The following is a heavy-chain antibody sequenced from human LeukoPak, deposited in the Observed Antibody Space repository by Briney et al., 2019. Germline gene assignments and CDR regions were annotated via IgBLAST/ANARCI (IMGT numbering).Heavy chain of an antibody. CDR3: ARVGGTVVTPPFL. CDR2: ISSSSSSI. Sequence: GGSLRLSCAASGFTFSSYSMNWVRQAPGKGLEWVSYISSSSSSIYYADSVKGRFTISRDNAKNSLYLQMNSLRAEDTAVYYCARVGGTVVTPPFLWGQGTLVTVSS. D-gene: IGHD4-23*01. J-gene: IGHJ4*02. CDR1: GFTFSSYS. V-gene: IGHV3-48*04.